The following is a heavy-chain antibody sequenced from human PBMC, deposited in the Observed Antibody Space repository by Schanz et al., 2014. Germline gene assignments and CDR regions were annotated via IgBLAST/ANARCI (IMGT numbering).Heavy chain of an antibody. Sequence: EVQLLESGGGLVQPGGSLRLSCAASGFTFSAYAMTWVRQIPGKGLEWVSYVSRSTPDIYYADSVKGRFTMSRDNAKNSVFLQMNSLRAEDTAVYYCAKTPREYCNYDSCPNWFDSWGQGTLVTASS. CDR2: VSRSTPDI. V-gene: IGHV3-48*01. CDR1: GFTFSAYA. D-gene: IGHD2-15*01. J-gene: IGHJ5*01. CDR3: AKTPREYCNYDSCPNWFDS.